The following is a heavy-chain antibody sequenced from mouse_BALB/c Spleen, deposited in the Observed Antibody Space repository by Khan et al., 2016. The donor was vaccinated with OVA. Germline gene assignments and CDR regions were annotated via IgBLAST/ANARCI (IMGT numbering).Heavy chain of an antibody. V-gene: IGHV5-15*02. CDR2: ISTLAYSI. D-gene: IGHD1-2*01. J-gene: IGHJ3*01. CDR3: VRGLRLFAY. Sequence: EVELVESGGGLVQPGGSRKLSCAASGFTFSDYGMAWVRQAPGKGPEWVAFISTLAYSIYYADTVTGRFTIPRENAKNTLDLKMSSLRSEDTAMCECVRGLRLFAYWGQGTLVTVSA. CDR1: GFTFSDYG.